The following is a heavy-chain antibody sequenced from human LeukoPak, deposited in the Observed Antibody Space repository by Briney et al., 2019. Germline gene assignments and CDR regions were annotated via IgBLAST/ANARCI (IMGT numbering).Heavy chain of an antibody. V-gene: IGHV3-66*01. CDR1: EFTVSSNF. CDR2: IYSGGNT. D-gene: IGHD2-2*01. Sequence: GGSLRLSCAASEFTVSSNFISWIRQAPGKGLEWVSVIYSGGNTFYADSVKGRFTISRDNAKNTLYLQMNSLRAEDTAVYYCARDRRFHCSSTSCRDPYYYGMDVWGQGTTVTVSS. CDR3: ARDRRFHCSSTSCRDPYYYGMDV. J-gene: IGHJ6*02.